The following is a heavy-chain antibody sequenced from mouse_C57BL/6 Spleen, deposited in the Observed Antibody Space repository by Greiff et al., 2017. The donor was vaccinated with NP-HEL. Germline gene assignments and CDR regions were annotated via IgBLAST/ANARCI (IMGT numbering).Heavy chain of an antibody. CDR3: ARGDDCGGCAY. J-gene: IGHJ3*01. V-gene: IGHV1-42*01. Sequence: EVQLQQSGPELVKPGASVKISCKASGYSFTGYYMNWVKQSPEKSLEWIGEINPSTGGTTYNQKFKAKATLTVDKSSSTAYMQLKSLTSEDSAVYDCARGDDCGGCAYWGQGTLVTVSA. D-gene: IGHD2-4*01. CDR2: INPSTGGT. CDR1: GYSFTGYY.